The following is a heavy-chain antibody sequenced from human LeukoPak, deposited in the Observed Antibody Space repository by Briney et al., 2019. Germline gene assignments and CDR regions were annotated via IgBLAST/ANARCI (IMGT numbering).Heavy chain of an antibody. V-gene: IGHV1-69*10. CDR2: IIPIFGIA. D-gene: IGHD4-23*01. CDR1: GGTFISYA. Sequence: SVKVSCKASGGTFISYAISWVRQAPGQGLEWMGRIIPIFGIANYAQKFQGRVTITPDKSTSTAYMELSSLRSEDTAVYYCAGWEGGNSGYYFDYWGQGTLVTVSS. CDR3: AGWEGGNSGYYFDY. J-gene: IGHJ4*02.